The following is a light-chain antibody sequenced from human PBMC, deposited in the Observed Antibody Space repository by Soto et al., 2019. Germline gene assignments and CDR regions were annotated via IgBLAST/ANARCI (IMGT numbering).Light chain of an antibody. Sequence: QSALTQPPSASGSPGQSVTISCTGTSSDIGGFNFVSWYQQHPGKAPKLMIYEVSKRPSGVPDRFSGSKSANTASLTVSGLQTEDEADYYCASYAGSDNVIFGGGTKLTGL. CDR1: SSDIGGFNF. J-gene: IGLJ2*01. CDR2: EVS. V-gene: IGLV2-8*01. CDR3: ASYAGSDNVI.